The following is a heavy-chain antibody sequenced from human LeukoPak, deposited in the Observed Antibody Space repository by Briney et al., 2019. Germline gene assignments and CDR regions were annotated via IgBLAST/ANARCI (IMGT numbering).Heavy chain of an antibody. J-gene: IGHJ5*02. D-gene: IGHD3-22*01. V-gene: IGHV3-23*01. CDR2: ISGSGGST. CDR1: GFAFSSYA. Sequence: PGGSLRLSCAASGFAFSSYAMSWVRQAPGKGLEWVSAISGSGGSTYYADSVKGRFTISRDNSKNTLYLQMNSLRAEDTAVYYCAKDRVVITTAWFDPWGQGTLVTVSS. CDR3: AKDRVVITTAWFDP.